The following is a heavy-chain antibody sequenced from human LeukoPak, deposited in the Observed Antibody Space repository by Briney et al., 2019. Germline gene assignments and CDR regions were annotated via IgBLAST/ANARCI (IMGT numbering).Heavy chain of an antibody. D-gene: IGHD3-3*01. V-gene: IGHV4-31*03. CDR2: IYYSGST. CDR1: GASISSGDFY. J-gene: IGHJ4*02. CDR3: ARIPTYYDFWSGYYTPYYFDY. Sequence: SQTLSLTCTVSGASISSGDFYWSWIRQPPGTGLEWIGYIYYSGSTYYNPSLKSRVTISVDTSKNQFSLKLSSVTAADTAVYYCARIPTYYDFWSGYYTPYYFDYWGQGTLVTVSS.